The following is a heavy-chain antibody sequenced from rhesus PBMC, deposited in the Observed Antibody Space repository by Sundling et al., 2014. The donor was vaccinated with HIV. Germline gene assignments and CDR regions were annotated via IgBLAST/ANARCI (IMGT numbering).Heavy chain of an antibody. CDR3: ARDLGRLDYAGD. J-gene: IGHJ4*01. D-gene: IGHD4-29*01. CDR2: IYDSGVGT. Sequence: QVQLQESGPGLVKPSETLSLTCAVSGGSISSNYWNWIRQAAPGRGLEWLGRIYDSGVGTDYNPSLKSRVTISIDTSKNQFSLNLTSVTAADTAVYYCARDLGRLDYAGDWGQGVLVTVSS. V-gene: IGHV4-160*01. CDR1: GGSISSNY.